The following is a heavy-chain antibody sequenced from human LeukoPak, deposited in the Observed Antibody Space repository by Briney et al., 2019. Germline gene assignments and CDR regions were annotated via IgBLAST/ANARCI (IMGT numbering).Heavy chain of an antibody. J-gene: IGHJ4*02. V-gene: IGHV1-2*06. Sequence: ASVKVSCKASGYTLTAYYIYWVRQAPGQGLEWMGRINPNSGGTDYAQNFQGRVTMTRDTSISTAYMELSRLRSDDTAVYYCARASGNTYYYDSSGYYLFDYWGQGTLVTVSS. CDR3: ARASGNTYYYDSSGYYLFDY. CDR2: INPNSGGT. D-gene: IGHD3-22*01. CDR1: GYTLTAYY.